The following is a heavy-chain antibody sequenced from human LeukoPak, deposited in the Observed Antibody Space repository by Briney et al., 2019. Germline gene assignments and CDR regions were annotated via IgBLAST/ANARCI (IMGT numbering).Heavy chain of an antibody. CDR3: ARNRRFALYYYYGMDV. CDR1: GGSFSSGGYY. D-gene: IGHD1-14*01. J-gene: IGHJ6*04. V-gene: IGHV4-31*03. CDR2: IYYSGST. Sequence: SETLSLTCTVSGGSFSSGGYYWSWIRQHPGKGLEWIGYIYYSGSTYYNPSLKSRVTISVDTSKNQFSLKLSSVTAADTAVYYCARNRRFALYYYYGMDVWGKGTTVTVSS.